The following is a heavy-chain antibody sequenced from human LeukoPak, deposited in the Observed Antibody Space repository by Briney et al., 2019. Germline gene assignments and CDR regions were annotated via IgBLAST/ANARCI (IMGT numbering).Heavy chain of an antibody. CDR3: ARGRRYSSLLCFDY. V-gene: IGHV4-34*01. CDR1: GGSFSGYY. CDR2: INHSGST. Sequence: PSETLSLTCAVYGGSFSGYYWSWIRQPPGKGLEWIGEINHSGSTNYNPSLKSRVTISVDTSKNQFSLKLSSVTAADTAVYYCARGRRYSSLLCFDYWGQGTLVTVSS. J-gene: IGHJ4*02. D-gene: IGHD6-13*01.